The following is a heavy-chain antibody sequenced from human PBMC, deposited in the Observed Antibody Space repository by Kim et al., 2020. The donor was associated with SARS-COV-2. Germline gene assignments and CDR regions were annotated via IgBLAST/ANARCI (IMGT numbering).Heavy chain of an antibody. CDR2: T. V-gene: IGHV1-18*01. Sequence: TKYAQKFQDRVTLTKDTSTSTAYMELRSLISDDTAVYFCARDRDYCFDLWGQGTLVTVSS. CDR3: ARDRDYCFDL. D-gene: IGHD3-3*01. J-gene: IGHJ4*02.